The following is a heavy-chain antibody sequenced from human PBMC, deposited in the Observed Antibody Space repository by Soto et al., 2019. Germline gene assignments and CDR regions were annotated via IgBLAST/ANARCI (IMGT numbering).Heavy chain of an antibody. Sequence: QLQLQESGPGLVKPSETLSLTCTVSGGSISSSSYYWGWIRQPPGKGLEWIATIYYSGNTYYSPSLKSRVTISIDTSKNQFSLQLNSVTAADTAVYYCASAGGSSYYFDYWGQGTLVTVSS. V-gene: IGHV4-39*01. CDR3: ASAGGSSYYFDY. J-gene: IGHJ4*02. CDR2: IYYSGNT. CDR1: GGSISSSSYY.